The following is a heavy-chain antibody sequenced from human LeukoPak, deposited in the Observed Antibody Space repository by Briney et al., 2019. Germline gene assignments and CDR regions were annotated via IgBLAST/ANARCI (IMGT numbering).Heavy chain of an antibody. J-gene: IGHJ5*02. CDR2: INPSGGST. V-gene: IGHV1-46*01. Sequence: ASVKVSCKASGYTFTSYYMHWVRQAPGQGLEWMGIINPSGGSTSYAQKFQGRVTMTRDTSTSTVYMELSSLRSEGTAVYYCARALFSRVTTNWFAPWGQGTLVTVSS. CDR3: ARALFSRVTTNWFAP. D-gene: IGHD4-17*01. CDR1: GYTFTSYY.